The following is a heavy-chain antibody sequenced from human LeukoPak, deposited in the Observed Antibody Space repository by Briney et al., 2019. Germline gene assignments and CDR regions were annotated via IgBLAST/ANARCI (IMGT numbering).Heavy chain of an antibody. CDR3: ATGFRSIAGPFEY. J-gene: IGHJ4*01. CDR2: FDPEDGET. V-gene: IGHV1-24*01. Sequence: AAVKRSPLLSVYTLTELSIRRVRQAPGKGLEWMGGFDPEDGETIYAQKFQGRVTMTDDTSTDTAYMELSSLRSEDTAVYYCATGFRSIAGPFEYWGHGTMITHTS. D-gene: IGHD6-6*01. CDR1: VYTLTELS.